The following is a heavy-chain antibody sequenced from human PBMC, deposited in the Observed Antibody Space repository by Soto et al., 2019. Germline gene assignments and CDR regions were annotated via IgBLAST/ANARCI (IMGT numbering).Heavy chain of an antibody. V-gene: IGHV3-30-3*01. J-gene: IGHJ6*02. CDR1: GFTFSSYA. CDR3: ARDPELERRTYYYYYGMDV. Sequence: QVQLVESGGGVVQPGRSLRLSCAASGFTFSSYAMHWVRQAPGKGLEWVAVISYDGSNKYYADSVKGRFTISRDNSKNTLYLQMNSLRAEDTAVYYCARDPELERRTYYYYYGMDVWGQGTTVTVSS. CDR2: ISYDGSNK. D-gene: IGHD1-1*01.